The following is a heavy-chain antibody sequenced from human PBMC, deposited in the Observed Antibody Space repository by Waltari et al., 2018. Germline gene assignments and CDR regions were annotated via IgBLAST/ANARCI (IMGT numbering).Heavy chain of an antibody. Sequence: QVQLVQSGAEVKTPGASVKVSCKASGYTFSAFYMHWVRPAPGQGLEWMGFINPNSGDTKYAQTVQGRVTMTRDMSITTAYMELSSLRSDDTAAYYCARGNPLHNGDRMIFAYWGQGALVAVSS. J-gene: IGHJ4*02. CDR1: GYTFSAFY. D-gene: IGHD4-17*01. V-gene: IGHV1-2*02. CDR3: ARGNPLHNGDRMIFAY. CDR2: INPNSGDT.